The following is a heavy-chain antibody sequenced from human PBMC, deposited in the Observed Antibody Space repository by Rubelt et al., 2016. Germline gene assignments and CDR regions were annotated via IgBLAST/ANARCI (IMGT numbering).Heavy chain of an antibody. CDR3: ARCYGSGSYGNWFDP. D-gene: IGHD3-10*01. CDR2: INPNSGGT. CDR1: GGTFSSYA. J-gene: IGHJ5*02. Sequence: QVQLVQSGAEVKKPGSSVKVSCKASGGTFSSYAISWVRQAPGQGLEWMGWINPNSGGTNYAQKLQGRVTMTTDTSTSTAYMELRSLRSDDTAVYYCARCYGSGSYGNWFDPWGQGTLVTVSS. V-gene: IGHV1-18*01.